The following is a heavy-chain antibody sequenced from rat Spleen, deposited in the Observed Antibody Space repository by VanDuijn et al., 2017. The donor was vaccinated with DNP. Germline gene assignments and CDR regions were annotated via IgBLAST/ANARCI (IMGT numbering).Heavy chain of an antibody. J-gene: IGHJ1*01. D-gene: IGHD1-11*01. CDR3: ARGLNYGGYNYYWYFDF. CDR1: GFSITTNY. Sequence: EVQLQESGPGLVKPSHSLSLTCSVTGFSITTNYWGWIRKFPGNKMEWIGHISYSGTTGYNPSLKSRISITRDTSKNQFLLRVNSVTTEDTATYYCARGLNYGGYNYYWYFDFWGPGTMVTVSS. CDR2: ISYSGTT. V-gene: IGHV3-1*01.